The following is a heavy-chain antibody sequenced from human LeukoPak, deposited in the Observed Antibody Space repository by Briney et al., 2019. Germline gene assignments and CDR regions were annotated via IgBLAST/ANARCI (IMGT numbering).Heavy chain of an antibody. CDR2: IKEDGSKI. CDR1: EFTFSTYW. V-gene: IGHV3-7*04. D-gene: IGHD6-19*01. CDR3: ARGGWLYFDY. Sequence: PGGSLRLSCAASEFTFSTYWMSWVRQAPGKGLEWVANIKEDGSKIYYVDSVKGRFTISRDNTKSSLYLEMNSLSAEDTAVYYCARGGWLYFDYWGQGTLVTVSS. J-gene: IGHJ4*02.